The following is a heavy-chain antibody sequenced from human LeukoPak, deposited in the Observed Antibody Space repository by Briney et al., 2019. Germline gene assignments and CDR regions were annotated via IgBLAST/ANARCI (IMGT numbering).Heavy chain of an antibody. J-gene: IGHJ4*02. D-gene: IGHD2/OR15-2a*01. V-gene: IGHV4-34*01. CDR1: GGSFSGYY. CDR3: ARGLTSMPPGGY. CDR2: INHSGST. Sequence: SETLSLTCAVYGGSFSGYYWSWIRQPPGKGLEWIGEINHSGSTNYNPSLKSRVTILVDTSKNQFSLKLSSVTAADTAVYYCARGLTSMPPGGYWGQGTLVTVSS.